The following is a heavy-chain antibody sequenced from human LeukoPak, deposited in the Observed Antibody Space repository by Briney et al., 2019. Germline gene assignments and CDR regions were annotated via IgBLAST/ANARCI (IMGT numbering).Heavy chain of an antibody. V-gene: IGHV4-30-4*01. CDR2: IYYSGST. D-gene: IGHD6-13*01. Sequence: KPSQTLSLTCTVSGGSISSGDYYWSWIRQPPGKGLEWIGYIYYSGSTYCNPSLKSRVTTSVDTSKNQFSLKLSSVTAADTAVYYCARVNSSSWYFGWFDPWGQGTLVTVSS. CDR3: ARVNSSSWYFGWFDP. J-gene: IGHJ5*02. CDR1: GGSISSGDYY.